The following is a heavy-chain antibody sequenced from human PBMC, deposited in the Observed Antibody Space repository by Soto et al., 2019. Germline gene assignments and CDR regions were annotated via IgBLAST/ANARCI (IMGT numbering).Heavy chain of an antibody. CDR1: GFTFSSYS. CDR3: AKCMQVNWNYDAFHI. V-gene: IGHV3-23*01. J-gene: IGHJ3*02. D-gene: IGHD1-7*01. Sequence: PGGSLRLSCTASGFTFSSYSMIWVRQAPGKGLEWVSHITASGGTTYYADSVKGRFTISRDSSGNTLYLQMNSLRAEDTALYYCAKCMQVNWNYDAFHIWGQGTMVTVSS. CDR2: ITASGGTT.